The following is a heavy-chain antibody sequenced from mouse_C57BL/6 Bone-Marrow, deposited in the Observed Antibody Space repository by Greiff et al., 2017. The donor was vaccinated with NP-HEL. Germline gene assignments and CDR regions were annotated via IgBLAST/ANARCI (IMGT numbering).Heavy chain of an antibody. Sequence: QVQLQQPGAELVKPGASVKLSCKASGYTFTSYWMQWVKQRPGQGLEWIGEIDPSDSYTNYNQKFKGKATLTVDTSSSTAYIQLSSLTSEDAAVYYCARGLLRAMDYWGQGTSVTVSS. V-gene: IGHV1-50*01. CDR2: IDPSDSYT. D-gene: IGHD2-3*01. CDR1: GYTFTSYW. CDR3: ARGLLRAMDY. J-gene: IGHJ4*01.